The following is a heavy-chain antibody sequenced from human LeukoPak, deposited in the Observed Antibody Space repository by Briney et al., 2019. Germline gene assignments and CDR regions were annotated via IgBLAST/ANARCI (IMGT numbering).Heavy chain of an antibody. Sequence: ASVKVSCKASGYTFIGYYIHWVPQAPGQGLEGMGGINPSADSASYAQKFQGRLTMTRDTSTSTIYMELNSLRSDDTAVYYCARRVIDYWGQGTPVTVFS. CDR3: ARRVIDY. V-gene: IGHV1-46*01. J-gene: IGHJ4*02. CDR2: INPSADSA. CDR1: GYTFIGYY.